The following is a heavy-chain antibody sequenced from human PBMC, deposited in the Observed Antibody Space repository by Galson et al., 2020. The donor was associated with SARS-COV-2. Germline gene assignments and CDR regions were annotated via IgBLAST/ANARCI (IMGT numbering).Heavy chain of an antibody. CDR2: IYTSGST. CDR3: ARSLYYYDSSGYGGPYYFDY. J-gene: IGHJ4*02. D-gene: IGHD3-22*01. Sequence: SETLSLTCTVSGGSISSGSYYWSWIRQPAGKGLEWIGRIYTSGSTNYNPSLKSRVTISVDTSKNQFSLKLSSVTAADTAVYYCARSLYYYDSSGYGGPYYFDYWGQGTLVTVSS. V-gene: IGHV4-61*02. CDR1: GGSISSGSYY.